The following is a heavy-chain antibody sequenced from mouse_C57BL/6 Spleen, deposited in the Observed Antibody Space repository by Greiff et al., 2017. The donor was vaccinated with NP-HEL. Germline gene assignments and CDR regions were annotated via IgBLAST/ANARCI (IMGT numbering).Heavy chain of an antibody. CDR3: ANYATTGAMDY. J-gene: IGHJ4*01. CDR2: INPNNGGT. Sequence: VQLQQSGPELVKPGASVKISCKASGYTFTDYYMNWVKQSHGKSLEWIGDINPNNGGTSYNQKFKGKATLTVDKSSSTAYMELRSLTSEDSAVYYCANYATTGAMDYWGQGTSVTVSS. D-gene: IGHD1-1*01. V-gene: IGHV1-26*01. CDR1: GYTFTDYY.